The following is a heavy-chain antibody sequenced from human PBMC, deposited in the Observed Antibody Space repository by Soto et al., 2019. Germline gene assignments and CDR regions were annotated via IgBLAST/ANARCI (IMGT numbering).Heavy chain of an antibody. CDR3: AKDSSVVAAGSGGWFDP. J-gene: IGHJ5*02. V-gene: IGHV3-30*18. CDR1: GFSFSTYG. CDR2: ISYDGGNE. Sequence: SGGSLRLSCAASGFSFSTYGMHWVRQAPGKGLEWVATISYDGGNEYYVDSAKGRFTVSRDNSKNTLYLQMNSLRPEDTAVYYCAKDSSVVAAGSGGWFDPWGQGTLVTVSS. D-gene: IGHD6-13*01.